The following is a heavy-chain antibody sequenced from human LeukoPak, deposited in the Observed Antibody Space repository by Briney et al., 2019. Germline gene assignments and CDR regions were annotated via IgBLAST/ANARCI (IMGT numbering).Heavy chain of an antibody. V-gene: IGHV3-23*01. CDR1: GFTFSNYA. Sequence: GGSLSLTCAASGFTFSNYAMSWVRQAPGKGLEWVSGISNSGGSTYYADSVKGRFTISRDTSKNTLYLQMNSLRAEDTAVFYCAKRDYYDSSGYYYLYYFDHWGRGTLVTVSS. CDR2: ISNSGGST. D-gene: IGHD3-22*01. J-gene: IGHJ4*02. CDR3: AKRDYYDSSGYYYLYYFDH.